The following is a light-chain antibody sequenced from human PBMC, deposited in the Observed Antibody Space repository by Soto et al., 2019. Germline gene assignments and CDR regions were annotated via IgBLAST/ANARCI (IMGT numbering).Light chain of an antibody. CDR2: GNR. J-gene: IGLJ3*02. V-gene: IGLV1-40*01. CDR1: NSNLGAGYD. Sequence: QSVLTQPPSVSGAPGQRVTISCTGNNSNLGAGYDVHSYQQLPGAAPKLVIFGNRNRPSGVPERFSGSKSGTSASLAITGLQAEDEADYYCQAYDYSLTASVFGGGTKVTVL. CDR3: QAYDYSLTASV.